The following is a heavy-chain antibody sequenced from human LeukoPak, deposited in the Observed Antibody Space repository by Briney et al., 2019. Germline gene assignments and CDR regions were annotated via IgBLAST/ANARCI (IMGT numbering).Heavy chain of an antibody. D-gene: IGHD3-9*01. CDR1: GGSISSSSYY. CDR3: ARIAHYDILTGYRHYFDY. CDR2: IYYSGST. V-gene: IGHV4-39*01. J-gene: IGHJ4*02. Sequence: SETLSLTCTVSGGSISSSSYYWGWIRQPPGKGLEWIGSIYYSGSTYYNPSLKSRVTISVDTSKNQFSLKLSSVTAADTAVYYCARIAHYDILTGYRHYFDYWGQGTLVTVSS.